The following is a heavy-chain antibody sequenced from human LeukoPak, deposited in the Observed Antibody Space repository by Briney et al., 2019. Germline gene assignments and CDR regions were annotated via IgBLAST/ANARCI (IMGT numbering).Heavy chain of an antibody. D-gene: IGHD3-16*01. Sequence: GGSLRLSCAASGFTFSSYAMSWVRQAPGKGLEWVSAISGSGGSTYYADSVKGRFTISRDNSKNTLYLQMNSLRAEDTALYYCAKERYDYVWGSPFFDYWGQGTLVTVSS. CDR2: ISGSGGST. CDR1: GFTFSSYA. V-gene: IGHV3-23*01. CDR3: AKERYDYVWGSPFFDY. J-gene: IGHJ4*02.